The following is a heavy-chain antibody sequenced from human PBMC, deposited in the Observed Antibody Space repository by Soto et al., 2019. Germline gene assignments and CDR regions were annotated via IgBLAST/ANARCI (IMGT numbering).Heavy chain of an antibody. CDR3: AKDPTRVTPYGRMDD. CDR1: GFTFNTYG. J-gene: IGHJ4*02. V-gene: IGHV3-30*18. CDR2: MSYDGREK. Sequence: QVQLVESGGGVVHPGRSLRLSCAASGFTFNTYGMHWVRLAPGKGLEWVAAMSYDGREKDYADSVRGRFTISRDNSRYTLYLQMDSLRPADTAIYYCAKDPTRVTPYGRMDDWGQGTLFTVAS. D-gene: IGHD2-21*02.